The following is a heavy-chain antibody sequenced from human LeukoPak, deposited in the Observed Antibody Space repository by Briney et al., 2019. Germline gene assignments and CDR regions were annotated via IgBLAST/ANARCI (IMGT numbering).Heavy chain of an antibody. CDR1: GGSISSYY. J-gene: IGHJ5*02. D-gene: IGHD6-13*01. Sequence: SETLSLTCTVSGGSISSYYWSWIRQPPGKGLEWIGYIYYSGSTNYNPSLKSRVTISVDTSKNQFSLKLSSVTAADTAVYYCARVGTIAAPGNGADWFDPWGQGTLVTVSS. CDR3: ARVGTIAAPGNGADWFDP. CDR2: IYYSGST. V-gene: IGHV4-59*01.